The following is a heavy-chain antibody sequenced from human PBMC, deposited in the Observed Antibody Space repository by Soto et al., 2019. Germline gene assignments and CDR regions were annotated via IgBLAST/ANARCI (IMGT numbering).Heavy chain of an antibody. CDR1: GGSLSNYG. V-gene: IGHV1-69*13. CDR3: ARGDATKIVVTTYYAMDV. CDR2: IIPVFGTA. Sequence: ASVKVSCKASGGSLSNYGISWVRQAPGQGLEWMGGIIPVFGTANYAQKFQGRVTITADESTDIVYMDVTSLRSEDTAVYYCARGDATKIVVTTYYAMDVWGQGTTVTVSS. J-gene: IGHJ6*02. D-gene: IGHD4-17*01.